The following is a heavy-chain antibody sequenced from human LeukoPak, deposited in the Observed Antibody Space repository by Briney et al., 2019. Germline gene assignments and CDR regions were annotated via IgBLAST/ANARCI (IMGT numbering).Heavy chain of an antibody. CDR1: GFTFSSYA. J-gene: IGHJ4*02. Sequence: GGSLRLSCAASGFTFSSYAMHWVRQAPGKGLEWVAVISYDGSNKYYADSVKGRFTISRDNSKNTLYLQMNSLRAEDTAVYYCARDRELYGDSEADYWGQGTLVTVSS. D-gene: IGHD4-17*01. V-gene: IGHV3-30-3*01. CDR2: ISYDGSNK. CDR3: ARDRELYGDSEADY.